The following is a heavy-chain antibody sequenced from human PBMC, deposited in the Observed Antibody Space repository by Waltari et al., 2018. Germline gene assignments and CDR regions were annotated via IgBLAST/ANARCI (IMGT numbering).Heavy chain of an antibody. CDR1: GGSISSSSYY. J-gene: IGHJ4*02. D-gene: IGHD3-10*01. CDR3: ARQELLWFGESEALY. V-gene: IGHV4-39*01. Sequence: QLQLQESGPGLVKPSETLSLTCTVSGGSISSSSYYWGWIRQPPGKGLEWIGSIYYSGSTSYNPSLKSHFTISVDTSKNQFSLKLSSVTAADTAVYYCARQELLWFGESEALYWGQGTLVTVSS. CDR2: IYYSGST.